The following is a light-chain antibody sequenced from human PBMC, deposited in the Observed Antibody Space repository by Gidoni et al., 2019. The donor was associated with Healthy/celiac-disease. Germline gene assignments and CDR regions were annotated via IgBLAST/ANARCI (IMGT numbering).Light chain of an antibody. CDR1: SLRSYY. CDR3: NSRDSSGNHLV. V-gene: IGLV3-19*01. Sequence: SSELTQDPAVSVALGQPVRITCQGDSLRSYYASWYQQKPGQAPVLVIYGKNNRPSGIPDRFSGSSSANTASLTLTGAQAEDEADYYCNSRDSSGNHLVFGGGTKLTVL. J-gene: IGLJ2*01. CDR2: GKN.